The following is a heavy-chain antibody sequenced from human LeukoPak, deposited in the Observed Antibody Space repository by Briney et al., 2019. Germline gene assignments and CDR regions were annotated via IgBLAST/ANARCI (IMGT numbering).Heavy chain of an antibody. CDR2: ISAYNGNT. V-gene: IGHV1-18*01. Sequence: ASVKVSCKASGYTFTNYGSSWVRQAPGQGLEWMGWISAYNGNTNYAQKLQGRVTMTTDTSTSTAYMELRSLRSDDTAVYYCARLASCRSTRSNPYDSWGQGTLVTVSS. CDR3: ARLASCRSTRSNPYDS. D-gene: IGHD2-2*01. J-gene: IGHJ4*02. CDR1: GYTFTNYG.